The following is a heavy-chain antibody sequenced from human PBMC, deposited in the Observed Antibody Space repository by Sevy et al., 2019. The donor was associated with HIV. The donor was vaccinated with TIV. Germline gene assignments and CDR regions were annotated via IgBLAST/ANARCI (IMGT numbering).Heavy chain of an antibody. V-gene: IGHV4-39*01. J-gene: IGHJ4*02. CDR2: IYYSGST. CDR1: GGSISSSSYY. D-gene: IGHD4-17*01. CDR3: ARHDYGDYGGVDC. Sequence: SETLSLTCNVSGGSISSSSYYWGWIRQPPGKGLEWIGSIYYSGSTYYNPSLKSRVTISVDTSKNQFSLKLSSVTATDTAVYYCARHDYGDYGGVDCWGPGTVVTVSS.